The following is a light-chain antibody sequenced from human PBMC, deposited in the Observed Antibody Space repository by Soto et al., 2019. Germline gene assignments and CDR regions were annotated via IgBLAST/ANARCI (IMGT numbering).Light chain of an antibody. CDR3: QQYKSYWT. Sequence: DIQMSQSPATLSASVGDSVTITCRASQSITNWLAWYQLKPGKAPKLLIHEASNLHSGVSSRFTGSGPGTDFTLTITSLQPEDFATYYCQQYKSYWTFGQGTRVDLK. V-gene: IGKV1-5*03. CDR2: EAS. J-gene: IGKJ1*01. CDR1: QSITNW.